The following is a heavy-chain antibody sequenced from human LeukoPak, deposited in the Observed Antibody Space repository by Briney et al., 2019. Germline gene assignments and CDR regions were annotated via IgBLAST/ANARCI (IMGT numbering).Heavy chain of an antibody. CDR3: ARSLEYYYYYMDV. V-gene: IGHV4-59*01. J-gene: IGHJ6*03. Sequence: SETLSLTCTVSGGSISSYYWSWIRQPPGKGLEWFGYIYYSGSTNYNPSLKSRVTISVDTSKNQFSLKLSSVTAADTAVYYCARSLEYYYYYMDVWGKGTTVTISS. D-gene: IGHD3-3*01. CDR2: IYYSGST. CDR1: GGSISSYY.